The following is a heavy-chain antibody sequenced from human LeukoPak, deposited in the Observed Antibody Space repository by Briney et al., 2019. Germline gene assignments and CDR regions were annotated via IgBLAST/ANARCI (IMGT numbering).Heavy chain of an antibody. D-gene: IGHD2-2*02. CDR2: IDHSGST. CDR3: ARSTALDCSSTSCYTADY. Sequence: PSETLSLTRAVYGGSFSGYYWSWIRQPPGKGLEWIGEIDHSGSTNYNPSLKSRVTISVDTSKNQFSLKLSSVTAADTAVYYCARSTALDCSSTSCYTADYWGQGTLVTVSS. J-gene: IGHJ4*02. V-gene: IGHV4-34*01. CDR1: GGSFSGYY.